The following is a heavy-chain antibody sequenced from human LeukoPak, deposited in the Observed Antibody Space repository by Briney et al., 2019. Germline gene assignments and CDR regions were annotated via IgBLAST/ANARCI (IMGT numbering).Heavy chain of an antibody. CDR3: AVYSYIAVAGTSPFDY. D-gene: IGHD6-19*01. J-gene: IGHJ4*02. V-gene: IGHV4-31*03. Sequence: SETLSLTCTVSGGSISSGGYYWSWIRQHPGKGLEWIGYIYYSGSTNYNPSLKSRVTISVDTSKNQFSLKLSSVTAADTAVYYCAVYSYIAVAGTSPFDYWGQGTLVTVSS. CDR2: IYYSGST. CDR1: GGSISSGGYY.